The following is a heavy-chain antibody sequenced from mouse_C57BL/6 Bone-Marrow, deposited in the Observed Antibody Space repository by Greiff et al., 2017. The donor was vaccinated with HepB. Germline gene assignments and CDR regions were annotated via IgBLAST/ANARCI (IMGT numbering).Heavy chain of an antibody. CDR2: ISYDGSN. J-gene: IGHJ1*03. Sequence: EVKLQESGPGLVKPSQSLSLTCSVTGYSITSGYYWNWIRQFPGNKLEWMGYISYDGSNNYNPSLKNRISITGDPSKNQFFLKLNSVTTEATATYYCARDPCYFDVWGTGTTVTVSS. CDR3: ARDPCYFDV. V-gene: IGHV3-6*01. CDR1: GYSITSGYY.